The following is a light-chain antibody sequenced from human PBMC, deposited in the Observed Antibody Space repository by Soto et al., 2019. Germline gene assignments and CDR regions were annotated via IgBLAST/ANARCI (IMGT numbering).Light chain of an antibody. CDR2: GAS. CDR3: QQYGSSPT. CDR1: QSVSSSY. J-gene: IGKJ1*01. V-gene: IGKV3-20*01. Sequence: EIVLTQSPGTLSLSPGGRATLSCRASQSVSSSYLAWYQQKPGQAPRLLIYGASSSATGIPDRFSGSGSGTDFTLTISRLEPEDFAVYYCQQYGSSPTFGQGTKVEIK.